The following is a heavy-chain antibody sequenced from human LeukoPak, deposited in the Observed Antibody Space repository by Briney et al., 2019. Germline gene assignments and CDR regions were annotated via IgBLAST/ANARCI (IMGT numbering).Heavy chain of an antibody. J-gene: IGHJ3*02. V-gene: IGHV3-7*03. D-gene: IGHD2-21*01. CDR1: GFTFSSYW. CDR3: ARDCYSYAFDI. Sequence: QPGGSLRLSCAASGFTFSSYWMSWVRQAPGKGLEWVANIKQDGSEKYYVDPVKGRFTISRDNAKNSLYLQMNSLRAEDTAVYYCARDCYSYAFDIWGQGTMVTVSS. CDR2: IKQDGSEK.